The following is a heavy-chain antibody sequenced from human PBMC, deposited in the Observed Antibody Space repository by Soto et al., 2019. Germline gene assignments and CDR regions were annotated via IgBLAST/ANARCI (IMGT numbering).Heavy chain of an antibody. J-gene: IGHJ4*02. V-gene: IGHV3-21*01. Sequence: EVQLMESGGGLVKPGGSLRLSCAASGFTFSSYTMIWVRQAPGKGLEWVSSISSSSSYIYYADSVKGRFTISRDNVKNSLYLQMNSLRAEDTAVYYCARFGYTTEAHWGQGTLVTVSS. D-gene: IGHD5-12*01. CDR3: ARFGYTTEAH. CDR1: GFTFSSYT. CDR2: ISSSSSYI.